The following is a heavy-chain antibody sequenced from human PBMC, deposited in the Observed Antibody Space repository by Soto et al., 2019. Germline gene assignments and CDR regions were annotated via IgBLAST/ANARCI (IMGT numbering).Heavy chain of an antibody. Sequence: SETLSLTCTVTGGSINSGSYYWSWIRQHPGKGLEWIGNINYSGSTYYNPSLKSRVLMSVDASQNQFFLKLTSVTAADTAIYYCARDRLMGQYFGSWGQGTLVXVSS. D-gene: IGHD3-10*01. CDR1: GGSINSGSYY. CDR3: ARDRLMGQYFGS. J-gene: IGHJ4*02. V-gene: IGHV4-31*03. CDR2: INYSGST.